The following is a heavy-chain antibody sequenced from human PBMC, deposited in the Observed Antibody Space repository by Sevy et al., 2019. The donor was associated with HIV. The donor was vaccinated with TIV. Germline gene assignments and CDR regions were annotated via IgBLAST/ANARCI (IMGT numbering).Heavy chain of an antibody. D-gene: IGHD3-22*01. CDR2: LNSDGSST. CDR1: GFTFSRYW. V-gene: IGHV3-74*01. CDR3: ARYYYDSSGIDY. J-gene: IGHJ4*02. Sequence: GGSLRLSCTASGFTFSRYWMHWVRQAPDKGLVWVSRLNSDGSSTSYADSVKGRFTISRDNVKNTLYLQMNSLRAEDTAVYYCARYYYDSSGIDYWGQGTLVTVSS.